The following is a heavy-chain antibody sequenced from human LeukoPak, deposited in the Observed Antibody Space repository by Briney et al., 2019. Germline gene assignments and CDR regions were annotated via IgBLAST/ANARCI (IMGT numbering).Heavy chain of an antibody. J-gene: IGHJ4*02. CDR1: GFTFSSYS. D-gene: IGHD2-2*01. Sequence: KPGGSLRLSCAASGFTFSSYSMNWVRQAPGKGLEWVSSISSSSSYIYYADSVKGRFTVSRDNAKNSLYLQMNSLRAEDTAVYYCARLYCSSTSCPSGWGQGTLVTVSS. CDR3: ARLYCSSTSCPSG. CDR2: ISSSSSYI. V-gene: IGHV3-21*01.